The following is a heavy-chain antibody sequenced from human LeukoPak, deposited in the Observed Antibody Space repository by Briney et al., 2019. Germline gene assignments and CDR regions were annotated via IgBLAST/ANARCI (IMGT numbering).Heavy chain of an antibody. J-gene: IGHJ4*02. CDR3: AKDPGPSTGWYGYFDY. CDR2: ISGSGGST. Sequence: GGSLRLSCAASGFTFSSYAMSWVRQAPGKGLEWVSAISGSGGSTYYADSVKGRFTISRDNSKNTLYLQMNSLRAEDTAVYYCAKDPGPSTGWYGYFDYWGQGALVTVSS. CDR1: GFTFSSYA. V-gene: IGHV3-23*01. D-gene: IGHD6-19*01.